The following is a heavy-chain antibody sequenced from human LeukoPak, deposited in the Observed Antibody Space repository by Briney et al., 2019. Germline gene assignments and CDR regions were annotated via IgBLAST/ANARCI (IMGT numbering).Heavy chain of an antibody. J-gene: IGHJ4*02. CDR3: ATDYYDSTGIDY. V-gene: IGHV3-7*03. CDR1: RFTFSSFW. Sequence: PGGSLRLSCAASRFTFSSFWMSWVRQAPGKGLEWVANIKQDGTEKYYVHSVKGRFPISRDNAKNSLYLQMNSLRAEDTAVYYCATDYYDSTGIDYWGQGTLVTVSS. D-gene: IGHD3-22*01. CDR2: IKQDGTEK.